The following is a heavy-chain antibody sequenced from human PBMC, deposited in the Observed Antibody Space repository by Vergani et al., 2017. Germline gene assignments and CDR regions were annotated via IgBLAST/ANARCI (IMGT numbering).Heavy chain of an antibody. V-gene: IGHV1-69*01. CDR3: ARDIDYYGSGSFGMDV. Sequence: QVQLVQSGAEVKKPGSSVKVSCKASGVTFSSYAISWVRQAPGQGLEWMGGIIPIFGTANYAKKFQGRVTITADESTSTAYMELSSLRSEDTAVYYCARDIDYYGSGSFGMDVWGQGTTVTVS. D-gene: IGHD3-10*01. CDR1: GVTFSSYA. J-gene: IGHJ6*02. CDR2: IIPIFGTA.